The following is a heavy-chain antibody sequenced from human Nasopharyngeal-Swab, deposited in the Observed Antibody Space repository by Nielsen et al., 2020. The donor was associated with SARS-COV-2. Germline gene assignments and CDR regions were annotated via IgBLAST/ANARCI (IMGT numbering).Heavy chain of an antibody. V-gene: IGHV3-48*03. J-gene: IGHJ4*02. CDR1: GFTFSSYA. Sequence: GESLKISCAASGFTFSSYAMNWVRQAPGKGLEWVSYISSSGSTIYYADSVKGRFTISRDNAKTSLYLQMNSLRAEDTAVYYCARDDLLDYFDYWGQGTLVTVSS. D-gene: IGHD3-10*01. CDR3: ARDDLLDYFDY. CDR2: ISSSGSTI.